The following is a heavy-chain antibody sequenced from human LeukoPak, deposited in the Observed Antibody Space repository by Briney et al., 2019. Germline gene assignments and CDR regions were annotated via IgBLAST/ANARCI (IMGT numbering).Heavy chain of an antibody. CDR1: GGSFGGYY. J-gene: IGHJ4*02. D-gene: IGHD3-16*02. CDR3: AREAVWGSYRWPDY. Sequence: EASETLSLTCAVYGGSFGGYYRSWIRQPPGKGLEWIGEINHSGSTNYNPSLKSRVTISVDTSKNQFSLKLSSVTAADTAVYYCAREAVWGSYRWPDYWGQGTLVTVSS. CDR2: INHSGST. V-gene: IGHV4-34*01.